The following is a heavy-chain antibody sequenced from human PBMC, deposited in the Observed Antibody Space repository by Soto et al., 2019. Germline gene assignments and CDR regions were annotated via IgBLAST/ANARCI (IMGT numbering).Heavy chain of an antibody. Sequence: SETLSLTCAVSGGSISSGGYSWSWIRQPPGKGLEWIGYIYHSGSTYYNPSLKSRVTISVDRSKNQFSLKLSSVTAADTAVYYCARDPGVDAFDIWGQGTMVTVSS. V-gene: IGHV4-30-2*01. CDR3: ARDPGVDAFDI. D-gene: IGHD3-10*01. CDR2: IYHSGST. J-gene: IGHJ3*02. CDR1: GGSISSGGYS.